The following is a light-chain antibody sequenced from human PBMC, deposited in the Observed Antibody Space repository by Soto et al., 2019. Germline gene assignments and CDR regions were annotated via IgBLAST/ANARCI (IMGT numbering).Light chain of an antibody. J-gene: IGLJ2*01. Sequence: QSVLTQPPSASGTPGQRVTISCSGSSSNIGSNYVYWYQQLPATAHKLLIYRNNQRTSGVPDRFSGSKSGTSASLAISGPRSEDEAEYYCAAWEDSLSGVVFGGGTKLTVL. V-gene: IGLV1-47*01. CDR1: SSNIGSNY. CDR3: AAWEDSLSGVV. CDR2: RNN.